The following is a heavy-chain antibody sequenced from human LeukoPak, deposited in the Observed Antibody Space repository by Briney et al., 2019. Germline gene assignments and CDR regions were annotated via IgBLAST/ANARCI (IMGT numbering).Heavy chain of an antibody. D-gene: IGHD5-24*01. CDR1: GFTFSHSI. Sequence: GGSLRLSCAASGFTFSHSIMHWVRQAPGKGLERVAVVEADGKNKYYEDSVKGRFTISRDNSQNTVYLQMNNLRDDDTAVYYCAREKSRDGHNEGLYYYYIDVWGKGTTVTVSS. CDR2: VEADGKNK. CDR3: AREKSRDGHNEGLYYYYIDV. J-gene: IGHJ6*03. V-gene: IGHV3-30*04.